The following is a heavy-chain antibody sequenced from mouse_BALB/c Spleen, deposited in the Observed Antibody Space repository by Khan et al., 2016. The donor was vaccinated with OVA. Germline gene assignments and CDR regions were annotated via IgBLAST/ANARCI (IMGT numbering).Heavy chain of an antibody. J-gene: IGHJ3*01. D-gene: IGHD2-14*01. CDR1: GDSITSGY. Sequence: EVQLQESGPSLVKPSQTLSLTCSVTGDSITSGYWSWIGKFPGNKVEYRGYMSYTGYTDYNPPLKSRIAITRHTPKKQNYLQLNTVTAAETATYYCARSPYRYAFAYWGPGTLVTVSA. CDR2: MSYTGYT. V-gene: IGHV3-8*02. CDR3: ARSPYRYAFAY.